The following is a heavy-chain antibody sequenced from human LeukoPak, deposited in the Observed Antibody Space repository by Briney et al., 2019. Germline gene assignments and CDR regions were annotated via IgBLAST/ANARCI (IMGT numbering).Heavy chain of an antibody. CDR3: ARDSSYYFDY. Sequence: PSETLSLTCTVSGGSISSYYWSWIRQPPGKGLEWIGYIYHSGTTNYNPSLKSRVTISVDTSRNQFSLKLSSVTAADTAVYYCARDSSYYFDYWGQGTLVTVSS. CDR2: IYHSGTT. J-gene: IGHJ4*02. D-gene: IGHD6-6*01. V-gene: IGHV4-59*01. CDR1: GGSISSYY.